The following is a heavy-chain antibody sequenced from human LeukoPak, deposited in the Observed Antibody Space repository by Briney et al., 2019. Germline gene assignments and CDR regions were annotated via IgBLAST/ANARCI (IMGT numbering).Heavy chain of an antibody. CDR2: INHSGTT. J-gene: IGHJ4*02. Sequence: SEPLSLTCTVSGYSITRGYYWGWIRQPPGKGLEWIGSINHSGTTYYNPSLKNRVTISVDTSKNQFSLKLSSVTAADTAVYYCARRYYDSSGYAFDYWGQGTLVTVSS. CDR3: ARRYYDSSGYAFDY. D-gene: IGHD3-22*01. V-gene: IGHV4-38-2*02. CDR1: GYSITRGYY.